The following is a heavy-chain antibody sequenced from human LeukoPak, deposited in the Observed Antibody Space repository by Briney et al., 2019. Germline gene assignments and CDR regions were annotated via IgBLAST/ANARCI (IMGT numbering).Heavy chain of an antibody. D-gene: IGHD6-19*01. J-gene: IGHJ1*01. CDR2: ISSNGGST. Sequence: GESLRLCCSASGFTFSSYDLHWVRQAPGKGLESVSAISSNGGSTSYADSVKGRFTISRDNSKNTLYLQMSSLRAEDTAVYYCVKDWGRGWYRFHCWGQGTLVTVSS. CDR3: VKDWGRGWYRFHC. CDR1: GFTFSSYD. V-gene: IGHV3-64D*09.